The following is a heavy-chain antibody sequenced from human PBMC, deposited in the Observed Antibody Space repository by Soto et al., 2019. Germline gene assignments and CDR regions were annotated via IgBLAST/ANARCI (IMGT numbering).Heavy chain of an antibody. Sequence: GGSLRLSCAASGFTFSNAWMNWVRQAPGKGLEWVGRIKSKTDGGTTDYAAPVKGRFTISRDDSKNTLYLQMNSLKTEDTAVYYCTTDPNIVVVPAAELPFDYWGQGTLVTVSS. CDR2: IKSKTDGGTT. V-gene: IGHV3-15*07. CDR3: TTDPNIVVVPAAELPFDY. J-gene: IGHJ4*02. CDR1: GFTFSNAW. D-gene: IGHD2-2*01.